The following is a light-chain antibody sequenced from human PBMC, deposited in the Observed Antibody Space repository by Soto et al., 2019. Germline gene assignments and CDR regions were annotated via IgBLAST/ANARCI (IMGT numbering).Light chain of an antibody. Sequence: EIVLTQSPATLSLSPGERATLSCRASQSIGNYLAWFQQKPGQAPRLLIYDTFNRAPGIPARFRGSGSGTHFTLTISRLEPGDFAVYYCQHFGGTTFTFGQGTRLEIK. CDR3: QHFGGTTFT. CDR2: DTF. V-gene: IGKV3-11*01. J-gene: IGKJ5*01. CDR1: QSIGNY.